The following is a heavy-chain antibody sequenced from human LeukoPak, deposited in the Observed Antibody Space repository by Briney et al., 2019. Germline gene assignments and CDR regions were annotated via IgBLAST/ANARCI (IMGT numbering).Heavy chain of an antibody. Sequence: GGSLRLSCAASGFTFSSYWMHWVRQTPGKGLVWVSRINTDGSSTSYADSVKGRFTISRDNSKNTLYLQMNRLRAEDTAVYYCAKTYGSGRYYAFDIWGQGTMVTVSS. D-gene: IGHD3-10*01. V-gene: IGHV3-74*01. J-gene: IGHJ3*02. CDR2: INTDGSST. CDR1: GFTFSSYW. CDR3: AKTYGSGRYYAFDI.